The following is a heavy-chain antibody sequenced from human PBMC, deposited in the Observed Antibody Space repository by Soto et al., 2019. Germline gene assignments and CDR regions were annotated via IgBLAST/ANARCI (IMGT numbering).Heavy chain of an antibody. D-gene: IGHD3-9*01. V-gene: IGHV4-59*01. CDR2: IYYSGST. J-gene: IGHJ3*02. CDR3: ARALILTGYYIHDAFDI. Sequence: PSETLSLTCTVSGGSISSYYWSWIRQPPRKGLEWIGYIYYSGSTNYNPSLKSRVTISVDTSKNQFSLKLSSVTAADTAVYYCARALILTGYYIHDAFDIWGQGTMVTVSS. CDR1: GGSISSYY.